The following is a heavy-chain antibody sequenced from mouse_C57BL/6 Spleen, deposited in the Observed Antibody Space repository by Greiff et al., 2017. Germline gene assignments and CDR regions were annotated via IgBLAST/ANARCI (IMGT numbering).Heavy chain of an antibody. Sequence: QVQLQQSGAELVRPGASVTLSCKASGYTFTDYEMHWVKQTPVHGLEWIGAIDPGTGGTAYNQKFKGKAILTADKSSSTAYMELRSLTSEDSAVYYCTRSSRNFYYAMDYWGQGTSVTVSS. D-gene: IGHD2-1*01. V-gene: IGHV1-15*01. CDR2: IDPGTGGT. CDR1: GYTFTDYE. J-gene: IGHJ4*01. CDR3: TRSSRNFYYAMDY.